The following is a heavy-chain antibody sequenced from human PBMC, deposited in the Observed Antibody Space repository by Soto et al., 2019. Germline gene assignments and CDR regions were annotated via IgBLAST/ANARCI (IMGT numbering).Heavy chain of an antibody. J-gene: IGHJ3*02. V-gene: IGHV4-4*02. D-gene: IGHD3-3*02. Sequence: QVQLQESGPGLVKPSGTLSLTCAVSGGSISSSNWWSWVRQPPGKGLEWIGEIYHTGSTNYNPSLKSRVTISVDKSKNQFSLKLSSVTAADTTAVYYCARVLGNDGFDNWGQGTMVTVSS. CDR1: GGSISSSNW. CDR3: ARVLGNDGFDN. CDR2: IYHTGST.